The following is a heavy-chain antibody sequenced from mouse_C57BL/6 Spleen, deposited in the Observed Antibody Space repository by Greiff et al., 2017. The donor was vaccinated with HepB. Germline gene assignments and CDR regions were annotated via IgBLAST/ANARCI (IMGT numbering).Heavy chain of an antibody. CDR3: ARMITTVVATNFDY. CDR1: GYAFSSSW. V-gene: IGHV1-82*01. Sequence: VQLQQSGPELVQPGASVKISCKASGYAFSSSWMNWVKQRPGKGLEWIGRIYPGDGDTNYKGKFKGKATLTADKSSSTAYMQLSSLTSGDSAVYFCARMITTVVATNFDYWGQGTTLTVSS. D-gene: IGHD1-1*01. J-gene: IGHJ2*01. CDR2: IYPGDGDT.